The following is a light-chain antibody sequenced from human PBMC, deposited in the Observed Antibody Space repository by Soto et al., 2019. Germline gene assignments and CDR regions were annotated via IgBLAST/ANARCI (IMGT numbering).Light chain of an antibody. CDR2: EGT. J-gene: IGLJ2*01. V-gene: IGLV2-23*01. CDR3: CSYELTSTSVV. Sequence: QSVLTQPASVSGSPGQSITISCTETSSDVGTYNLVSWYQQHSGKAPKLMIYEGTKRPSGVSDRFSGSKSGNTASLTISGLQAEDEADYYCCSYELTSTSVVFGGGTKVTVL. CDR1: SSDVGTYNL.